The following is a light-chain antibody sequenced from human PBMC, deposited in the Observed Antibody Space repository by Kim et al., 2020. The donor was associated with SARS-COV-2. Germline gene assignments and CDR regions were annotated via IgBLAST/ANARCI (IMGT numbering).Light chain of an antibody. CDR2: KDN. Sequence: KTVTISSPRTGGSSATKCVQWEQQRPRSAHTTVIFKDNQRTSAAPDRFPVSIDSSSNSASLNISGLKTADEADYYCQSSEGSSVNVGAGTPLTVL. V-gene: IGLV6-57*03. CDR3: QSSEGSSVN. CDR1: GGSSATKC. J-gene: IGLJ2*01.